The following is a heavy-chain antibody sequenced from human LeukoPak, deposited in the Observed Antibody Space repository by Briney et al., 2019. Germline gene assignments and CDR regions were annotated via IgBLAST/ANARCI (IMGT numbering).Heavy chain of an antibody. CDR3: ARVEDIVVVVAATQSGMAFDI. CDR1: GFTFHDYG. Sequence: GGSLRLSCLASGFTFHDYGMHWVRQSPGKGLEWVSGINGNSMGIQYADSVKGRFTISRDNAKNSLYLQMNSLRAEDTAVYYCARVEDIVVVVAATQSGMAFDIWGQGTMVTVSS. V-gene: IGHV3-9*01. CDR2: INGNSMGI. D-gene: IGHD2-15*01. J-gene: IGHJ3*02.